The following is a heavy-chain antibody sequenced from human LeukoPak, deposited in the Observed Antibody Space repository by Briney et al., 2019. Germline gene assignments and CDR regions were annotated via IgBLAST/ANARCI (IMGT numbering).Heavy chain of an antibody. V-gene: IGHV3-7*03. CDR1: GFTFSSYW. CDR2: IKQDGSEK. D-gene: IGHD3-3*01. CDR3: ARDPNLGDFWSGYYNSYFDY. Sequence: GGSLRLSCAASGFTFSSYWMSWVRQAPGKGLEWVANIKQDGSEKYYVNSVKGRFSISRDNAKNSLYLQMNSLRSEDTAVYYCARDPNLGDFWSGYYNSYFDYWGQGTLVTVSS. J-gene: IGHJ4*02.